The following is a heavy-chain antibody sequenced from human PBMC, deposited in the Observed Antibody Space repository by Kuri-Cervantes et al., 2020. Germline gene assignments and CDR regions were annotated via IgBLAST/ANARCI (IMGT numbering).Heavy chain of an antibody. CDR2: IYYSGST. Sequence: SETLSLTCAVYGGSFSSYYWGWIRQPPGKGLEWIGSIYYSGSTYYNPSLKSRVTISVDTSKNQFSLKLSSVTAADTAVYYCARGLVATISSDYYYYYGMDVWGQGTTVTVSS. V-gene: IGHV4-39*07. CDR1: GGSFSSYY. D-gene: IGHD5-12*01. J-gene: IGHJ6*02. CDR3: ARGLVATISSDYYYYYGMDV.